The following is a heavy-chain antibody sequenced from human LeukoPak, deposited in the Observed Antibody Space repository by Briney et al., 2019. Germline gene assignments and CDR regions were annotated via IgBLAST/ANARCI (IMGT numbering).Heavy chain of an antibody. CDR2: ISYDGSNK. V-gene: IGHV3-30*04. CDR3: AKAHGDYVQYYCYYYYMDV. CDR1: GFTFSGSA. D-gene: IGHD4-17*01. Sequence: PGGSLRLSCAASGFTFSGSAMHWVRQAPGKGLEWVAVISYDGSNKYYADSVKGRFTISRDNSKNTLYLQMNSLRAEDTAVYYCAKAHGDYVQYYCYYYYMDVWGKGTTVTISS. J-gene: IGHJ6*03.